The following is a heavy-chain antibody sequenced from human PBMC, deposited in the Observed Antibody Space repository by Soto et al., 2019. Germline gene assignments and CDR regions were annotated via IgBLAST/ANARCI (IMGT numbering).Heavy chain of an antibody. CDR1: GGSISSGDYY. J-gene: IGHJ4*02. CDR2: IYYSGST. D-gene: IGHD1-20*01. V-gene: IGHV4-30-4*01. CDR3: ARDNWNPQNEPQATDY. Sequence: SETLSLTCPVSGGSISSGDYYWSWIRQPPGKGLEWIGYIYYSGSTYYNPSLKSRVTISVDTSKNQFSLKLSSVTAADTAVYYCARDNWNPQNEPQATDYWGQGTLVTVSS.